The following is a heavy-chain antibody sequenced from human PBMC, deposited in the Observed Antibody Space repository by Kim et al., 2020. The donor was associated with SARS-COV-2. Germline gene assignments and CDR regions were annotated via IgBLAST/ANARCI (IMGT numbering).Heavy chain of an antibody. CDR3: ARHTYYYGSGSYYTGGMDV. CDR2: IYPGDSDT. CDR1: GYSFTSYW. J-gene: IGHJ6*02. V-gene: IGHV5-51*01. D-gene: IGHD3-10*01. Sequence: GESLKISCKGSGYSFTSYWIGWVRQMPGKGLEWMGFIYPGDSDTRYSPSFQGQVTISADKSISTAYLQWSSLKASDTAMYYCARHTYYYGSGSYYTGGMDVWGQGTTVTVSS.